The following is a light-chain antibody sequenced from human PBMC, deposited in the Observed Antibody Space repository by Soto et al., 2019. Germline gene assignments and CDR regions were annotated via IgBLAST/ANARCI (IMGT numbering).Light chain of an antibody. J-gene: IGLJ2*01. CDR2: EVV. CDR3: SSYADSNNLDVI. V-gene: IGLV2-8*01. CDR1: SSDVGGYDY. Sequence: QSALAQPPSASGSPGKSVTISCTGTSSDVGGYDYVSWYQQHPGKAPKLIIYEVVKRPSGVPRRFSGSKSGNTASLTVSGLQGEDEADYYCSSYADSNNLDVIFGGGTKLTVL.